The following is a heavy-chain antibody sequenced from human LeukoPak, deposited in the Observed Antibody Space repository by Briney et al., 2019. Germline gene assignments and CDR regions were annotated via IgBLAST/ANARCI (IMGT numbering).Heavy chain of an antibody. CDR2: IIPISGTA. CDR3: ARDRLTSMSLSAFDI. V-gene: IGHV1-69*05. CDR1: GGTFSSYA. D-gene: IGHD3-16*01. Sequence: GASVKVSCKASGGTFSSYAISWVRQAPGQGLEWMGGIIPISGTANYAQKFQGRVTITTDESTSTAYMELSSLRSEDTAVYYCARDRLTSMSLSAFDIWGQGTMVTVSS. J-gene: IGHJ3*02.